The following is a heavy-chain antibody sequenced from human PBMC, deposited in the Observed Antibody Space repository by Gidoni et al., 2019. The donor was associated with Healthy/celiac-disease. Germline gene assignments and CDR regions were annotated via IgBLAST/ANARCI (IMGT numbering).Heavy chain of an antibody. CDR1: GFTFEDYA. V-gene: IGHV3-43*02. CDR2: ISGDGGST. Sequence: EVQTVESGGGVVQPGGSLRLSFATSGFTFEDYAMHWVRQAPGKGLEWVSFISGDGGSTYYADSVKGRFTISRDNSKNSLYLQMNSLRTEDTALYYCANGADYGGNSVIDYWGQGTLVTVSS. D-gene: IGHD4-17*01. CDR3: ANGADYGGNSVIDY. J-gene: IGHJ4*02.